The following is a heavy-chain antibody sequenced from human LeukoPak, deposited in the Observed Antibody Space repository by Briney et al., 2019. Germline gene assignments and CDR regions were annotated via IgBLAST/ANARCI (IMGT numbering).Heavy chain of an antibody. Sequence: SETLSLTCTVSSASITSSPYFWGWIRQSPGKGLEWIGSISYSGTTYYNPSLKSRVTISVDTSKNQFSLKLNFVTAADTAVFYCAANSADYNTLGSSYKVWGQGTLVTVSS. CDR2: ISYSGTT. J-gene: IGHJ4*02. D-gene: IGHD3-10*01. CDR1: SASITSSPYF. V-gene: IGHV4-39*01. CDR3: AANSADYNTLGSSYKV.